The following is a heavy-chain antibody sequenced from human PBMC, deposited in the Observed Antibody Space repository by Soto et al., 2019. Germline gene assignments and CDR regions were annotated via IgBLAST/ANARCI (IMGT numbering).Heavy chain of an antibody. CDR3: ARTDKFNSQSSGWANRFDY. CDR2: VTSGGGT. D-gene: IGHD6-19*01. V-gene: IGHV3-23*01. Sequence: EVQLLESGGDLVQPGGSLRLFCAASGFTFSTYAMTWVRQAPGKGLEWVSTVTSGGGTFYVDTVKGRFTISRDNSKSTLYLQMNSLRAEDTAIYYCARTDKFNSQSSGWANRFDYWGRGALVTVAS. CDR1: GFTFSTYA. J-gene: IGHJ4*02.